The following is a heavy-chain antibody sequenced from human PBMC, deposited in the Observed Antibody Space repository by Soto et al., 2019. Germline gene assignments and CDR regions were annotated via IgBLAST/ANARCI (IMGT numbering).Heavy chain of an antibody. Sequence: EVQLLESGGGLVQPGGSVRLSCAASGFTFSSYAMSWVRQAPGKGLEWVSAISGSGGSTYYADSVKGRFTISRDNSKNTLYLQMNSLRAEDTAVYYCVNPPIERGYSYGYKGGVYYYYGMDVWGQGTTVTVSS. D-gene: IGHD5-18*01. CDR3: VNPPIERGYSYGYKGGVYYYYGMDV. V-gene: IGHV3-23*01. CDR1: GFTFSSYA. J-gene: IGHJ6*02. CDR2: ISGSGGST.